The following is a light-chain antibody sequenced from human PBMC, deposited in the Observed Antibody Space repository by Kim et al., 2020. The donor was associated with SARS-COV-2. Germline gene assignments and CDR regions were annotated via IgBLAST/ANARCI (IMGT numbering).Light chain of an antibody. Sequence: ASVGDRVTITCRASQSIRSWLAWYQQKPGKPPKMLIYDASTLKSGVPSSFSGSGSGTEFTLTISSLQPDDLATYYCQQYNTYPLTFGGGTKVDIK. CDR1: QSIRSW. V-gene: IGKV1-5*01. J-gene: IGKJ4*01. CDR3: QQYNTYPLT. CDR2: DAS.